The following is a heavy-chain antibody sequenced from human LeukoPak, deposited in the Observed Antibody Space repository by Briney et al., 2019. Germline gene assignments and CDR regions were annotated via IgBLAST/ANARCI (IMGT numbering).Heavy chain of an antibody. CDR2: IYPGDSDT. J-gene: IGHJ4*02. D-gene: IGHD2-15*01. CDR3: ARANYCSGGSCYFETDY. CDR1: GYSFTSYW. Sequence: GESLKISCKGSGYSFTSYWIGWVRQMPGKGLEWMGIIYPGDSDTRYSPSFQGQVTISADKSISTAYLQWSSLKASDTAMYYCARANYCSGGSCYFETDYWGQGTLVTVSS. V-gene: IGHV5-51*01.